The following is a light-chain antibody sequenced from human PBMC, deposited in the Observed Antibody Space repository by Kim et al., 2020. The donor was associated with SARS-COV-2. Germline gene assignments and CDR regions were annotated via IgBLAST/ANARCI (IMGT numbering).Light chain of an antibody. V-gene: IGKV1-5*03. CDR3: QQYDTYSWT. CDR1: QSISNW. CDR2: KAS. J-gene: IGKJ1*01. Sequence: ASVRDRVTINCRASQSISNWLAWYQQKPGKAPKLLIYKASNLERGVPSRFSGSGSGTEFTLTISSLQPDDFATYYCQQYDTYSWTFGQGTKVDIK.